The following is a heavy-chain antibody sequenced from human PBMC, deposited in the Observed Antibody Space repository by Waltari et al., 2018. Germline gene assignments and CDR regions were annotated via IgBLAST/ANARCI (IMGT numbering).Heavy chain of an antibody. D-gene: IGHD6-6*01. CDR1: AW. V-gene: IGHV3-15*01. Sequence: AWMSWVRQAPGKGLEWVGRIKSKTDGGTTDYAAPVKGRFTISRDDSKNTLYLQMNSLKTEDTAVYYCTTRRPEGLDYWGQGTLVTVSS. J-gene: IGHJ4*02. CDR2: IKSKTDGGTT. CDR3: TTRRPEGLDY.